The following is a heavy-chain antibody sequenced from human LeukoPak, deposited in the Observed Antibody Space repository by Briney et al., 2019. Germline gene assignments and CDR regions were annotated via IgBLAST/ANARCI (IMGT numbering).Heavy chain of an antibody. J-gene: IGHJ4*02. CDR3: ARPQDGYNPNFFDY. CDR1: GYTFTTSG. CDR2: ISVYNGYT. V-gene: IGHV1-18*01. Sequence: ASVKVSCKASGYTFTTSGISWLRQAPGQGLEWMGWISVYNGYTNYAQKFQDRVTLTTDTPTSTAYMELRSLRSDDTAVYYCARPQDGYNPNFFDYWGQGTLVTVSS. D-gene: IGHD5-24*01.